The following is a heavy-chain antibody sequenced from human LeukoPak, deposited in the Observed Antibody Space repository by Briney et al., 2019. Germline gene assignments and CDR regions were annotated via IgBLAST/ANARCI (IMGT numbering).Heavy chain of an antibody. Sequence: GGSLRLSCAASGFTFSTFSNYWMSWVRQAPGKGLEWVANIKQDGSEKYYVDSVKGRFTISRDNAKNSLYLQMNSLRAEDTALYCCARASDLVDLNPGHWGQGTLVTVSS. CDR1: GFTFSTFSNYW. CDR3: ARASDLVDLNPGH. V-gene: IGHV3-7*03. J-gene: IGHJ4*02. CDR2: IKQDGSEK.